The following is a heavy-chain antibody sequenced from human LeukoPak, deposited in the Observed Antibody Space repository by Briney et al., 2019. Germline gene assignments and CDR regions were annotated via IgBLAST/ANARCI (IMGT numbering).Heavy chain of an antibody. J-gene: IGHJ4*02. CDR1: GDSISGYF. V-gene: IGHV4-59*01. D-gene: IGHD5-18*01. CDR3: ARLKVDTASLDY. Sequence: SETLSLTCTVSGDSISGYFWSWIRQPPGRGLELIGYIYYTGITNYNPSLKSRVTISVDTSKNQFSLKLSSVTAADTAVYYCARLKVDTASLDYWGQGTLVTVSS. CDR2: IYYTGIT.